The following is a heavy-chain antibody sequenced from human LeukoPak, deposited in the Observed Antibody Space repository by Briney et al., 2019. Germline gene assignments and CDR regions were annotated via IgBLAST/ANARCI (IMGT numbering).Heavy chain of an antibody. CDR3: ARSDFWTDHPPFDI. D-gene: IGHD3/OR15-3a*01. V-gene: IGHV7-4-1*02. CDR2: ITPKTGNP. J-gene: IGHJ3*02. CDR1: GYTFTNHA. Sequence: ASVKLSCKASGYTFTNHAENWVRQAPGQGLEWMGWITPKTGNPTYAQDVTGRFVFSFDTSVTTAYLQISNLKDEDTAVYHCARSDFWTDHPPFDIWGQGTMVTVSS.